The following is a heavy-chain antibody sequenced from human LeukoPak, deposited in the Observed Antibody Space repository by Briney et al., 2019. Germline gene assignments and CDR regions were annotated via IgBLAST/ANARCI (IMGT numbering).Heavy chain of an antibody. D-gene: IGHD2-21*01. Sequence: GGSLRLSCAASGFTFSSYAMSWVRQAPGEGLEWVSAISGSGGSTYYADSVKGRFTISRDNSKNTLHLQMNSLRAEDTAVYYCAKDLLRSPYFDYWGQGTLVTVSS. CDR3: AKDLLRSPYFDY. CDR2: ISGSGGST. V-gene: IGHV3-23*01. J-gene: IGHJ4*02. CDR1: GFTFSSYA.